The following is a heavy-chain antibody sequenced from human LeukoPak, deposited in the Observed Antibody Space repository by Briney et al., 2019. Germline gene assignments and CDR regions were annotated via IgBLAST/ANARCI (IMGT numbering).Heavy chain of an antibody. D-gene: IGHD5-12*01. CDR3: ARVGYSGYDYDY. V-gene: IGHV3-23*01. Sequence: TGGSLRLSCEASGFTFSSYAMSWVRQAPGKGLEWVSVISGSGDSTYYADSVEGRCTISRDNFKDALYLQMNSLRAEDTAVYYCARVGYSGYDYDYWGQGTLVTVSS. CDR1: GFTFSSYA. CDR2: ISGSGDST. J-gene: IGHJ4*02.